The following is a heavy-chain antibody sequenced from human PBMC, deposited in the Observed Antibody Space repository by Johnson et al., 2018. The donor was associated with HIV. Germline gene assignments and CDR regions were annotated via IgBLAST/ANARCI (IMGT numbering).Heavy chain of an antibody. V-gene: IGHV3-66*01. CDR3: ARDNTTFGGVIVPIGAFDI. Sequence: EVQLVESGGGLVQPGGSLRLSCAASGFSVSASYMSWLRQAPGKALEWVSVIYRGGATYYAASVQGRFTISRDNSKNTLYLQMNSLRAEDTAVYYCARDNTTFGGVIVPIGAFDIWGQGTMVTVSS. CDR1: GFSVSASY. CDR2: IYRGGAT. D-gene: IGHD3-16*02. J-gene: IGHJ3*02.